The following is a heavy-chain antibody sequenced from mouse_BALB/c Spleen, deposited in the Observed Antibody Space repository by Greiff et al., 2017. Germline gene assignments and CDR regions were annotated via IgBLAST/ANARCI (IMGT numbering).Heavy chain of an antibody. CDR2: ISCYNGAT. V-gene: IGHV1S34*01. CDR3: ARATMITTPDY. CDR1: GYSFTGYY. D-gene: IGHD2-4*01. J-gene: IGHJ4*01. Sequence: LVKTGASVKISCKASGYSFTGYYMHWVKQSHGKSLEWIGYISCYNGATSYNQKFKDKTTLTADKSSSTAYMQLSSLTSEDSAVYYCARATMITTPDYWGQGTSVTVSS.